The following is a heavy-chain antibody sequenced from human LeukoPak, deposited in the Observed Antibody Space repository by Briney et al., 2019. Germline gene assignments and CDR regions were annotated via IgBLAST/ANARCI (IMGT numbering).Heavy chain of an antibody. CDR1: GFTFSDHY. V-gene: IGHV3-30*02. J-gene: IGHJ2*01. CDR2: IRYDGSNK. D-gene: IGHD1-26*01. CDR3: AKDRASSWWYFDL. Sequence: PGGSLRLSCAASGFTFSDHYMDWVRQAPGKGLEWLAFIRYDGSNKYYADSVKGRFTISRDNSKNTLYLQMNSLTTEDTAVYYCAKDRASSWWYFDLWGRGTLVTVSS.